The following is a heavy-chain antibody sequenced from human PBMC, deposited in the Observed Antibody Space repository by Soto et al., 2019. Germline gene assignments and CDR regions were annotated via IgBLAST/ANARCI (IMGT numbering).Heavy chain of an antibody. CDR2: TYYTPKWYS. V-gene: IGHV6-1*01. D-gene: IGHD6-6*01. CDR1: GNSVSDNSLA. CDR3: TRDGYSSSYDFDY. J-gene: IGHJ4*02. Sequence: SQTLSLTCAVSGNSVSDNSLAWNWIRQSPSRGLEWLGRTYYTPKWYSDYAISAESRISINADTSTNQFSLQLNSVTPEDTAVYYCTRDGYSSSYDFDYWGQGTLVTISS.